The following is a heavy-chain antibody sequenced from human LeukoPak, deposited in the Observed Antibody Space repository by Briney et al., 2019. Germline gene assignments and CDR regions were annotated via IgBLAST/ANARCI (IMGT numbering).Heavy chain of an antibody. D-gene: IGHD1-1*01. CDR1: GFTFSSYA. Sequence: QPGRSLRLSCAASGFTFSSYAMHWVRQAPGKGLEWVAVISYDGSNKHYADSVKGRFTISRDNSKNTLYLQMNSLRAEDTAVYYCARDLGIQLERAPGYYYYGMDVWGQGTTVTVSS. V-gene: IGHV3-30-3*01. CDR2: ISYDGSNK. CDR3: ARDLGIQLERAPGYYYYGMDV. J-gene: IGHJ6*02.